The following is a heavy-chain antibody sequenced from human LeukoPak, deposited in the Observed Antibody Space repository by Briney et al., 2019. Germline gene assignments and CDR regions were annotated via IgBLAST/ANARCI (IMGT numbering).Heavy chain of an antibody. D-gene: IGHD2-2*01. CDR2: IRYDGSNK. V-gene: IGHV3-30*02. CDR3: AKLGYCSSTSCYEVVY. J-gene: IGHJ4*02. CDR1: GFTFSSYG. Sequence: GGSLRLPCAASGFTFSSYGMHWVRQAPGKGLEWVAFIRYDGSNKYYADSVKGRFTISRDNSKNTLYLQMNSLRAEDTAVYYCAKLGYCSSTSCYEVVYWGQGTLVTVSS.